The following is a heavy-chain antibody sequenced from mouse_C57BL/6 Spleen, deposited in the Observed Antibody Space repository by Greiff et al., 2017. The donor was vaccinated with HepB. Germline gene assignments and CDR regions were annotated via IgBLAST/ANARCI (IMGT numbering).Heavy chain of an antibody. Sequence: DVKLVESGEGLVKPGGSLKLSCAASGFTFSSYAMSWVRQTPEKRLEWVAYISSGGDYIYYADTVKGRITLSRDNARNTLYLQMSSLKSEDTAMYYGTREGGEGDYDDERKGVFDYWGQGTTLTVSS. J-gene: IGHJ2*01. CDR2: ISSGGDYI. CDR3: TREGGEGDYDDERKGVFDY. D-gene: IGHD2-4*01. CDR1: GFTFSSYA. V-gene: IGHV5-9-1*02.